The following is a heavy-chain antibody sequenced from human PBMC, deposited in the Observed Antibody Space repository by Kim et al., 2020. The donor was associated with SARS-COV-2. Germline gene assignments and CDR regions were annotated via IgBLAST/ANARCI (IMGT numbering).Heavy chain of an antibody. V-gene: IGHV4-59*01. J-gene: IGHJ6*02. CDR3: ARDGVAGKGGMDG. D-gene: IGHD6-19*01. Sequence: NNHPSLKRRVTISVETSKNQFSLQLTSVTAADAAVYYCARDGVAGKGGMDGWGQGTTVTVSS.